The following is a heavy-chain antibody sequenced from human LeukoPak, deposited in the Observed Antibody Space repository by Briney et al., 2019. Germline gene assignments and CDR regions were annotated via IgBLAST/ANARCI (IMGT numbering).Heavy chain of an antibody. CDR3: ARDWDGGNGPFDY. D-gene: IGHD4-23*01. Sequence: SETLSLTCTVSGGSISSSSYYWGWIRQPPGKGLEWIGSIYYSGSTYYNPSLKSRVTISVDTSKNQFSLKLSSVTAADTAVYYCARDWDGGNGPFDYWGQGTLVTVSS. J-gene: IGHJ4*02. CDR2: IYYSGST. CDR1: GGSISSSSYY. V-gene: IGHV4-39*07.